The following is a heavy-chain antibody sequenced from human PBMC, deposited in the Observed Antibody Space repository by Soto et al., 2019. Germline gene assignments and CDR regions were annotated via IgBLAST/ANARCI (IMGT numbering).Heavy chain of an antibody. V-gene: IGHV1-2*04. CDR3: ASARGRAVAGPDAFDI. CDR1: GYTFTGYY. D-gene: IGHD6-13*01. Sequence: ASVKVSCKASGYTFTGYYMHWVRQAPGQGLEWMGWINPNSGGTNYAQKFQGWVTMTRDTSISTAYMELSRLRSDDTAVYYCASARGRAVAGPDAFDIWGQGTMVTVSS. J-gene: IGHJ3*02. CDR2: INPNSGGT.